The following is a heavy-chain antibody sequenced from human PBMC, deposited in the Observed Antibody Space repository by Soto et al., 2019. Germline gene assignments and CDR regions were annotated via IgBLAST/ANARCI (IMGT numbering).Heavy chain of an antibody. Sequence: EVQLVESGGGLVQPGGSLRLSCAASGFTFSTYWMSWVRQAPGKGLEWVANIKEDGSEKSYVDSVKGRFTIFRDNAKNSMYLQMNSLRAEDTAVYYCARDHASGYQYWGQGTLVTVSS. CDR2: IKEDGSEK. V-gene: IGHV3-7*01. D-gene: IGHD5-12*01. CDR1: GFTFSTYW. J-gene: IGHJ4*02. CDR3: ARDHASGYQY.